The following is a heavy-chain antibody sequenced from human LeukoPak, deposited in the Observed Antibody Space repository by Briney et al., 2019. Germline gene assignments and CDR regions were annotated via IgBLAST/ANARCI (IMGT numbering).Heavy chain of an antibody. CDR3: ARGRRDYDWGSYPFDY. CDR2: ISSSSSYI. J-gene: IGHJ4*02. CDR1: GFTFSSYS. V-gene: IGHV3-21*01. Sequence: GGSLRLSCAASGFTFSSYSMNWVRQAPGKGLEWVSSISSSSSYIYYADSVKGRFTISRDNAKNSLYLQMNSLRAEDTAVYYCARGRRDYDWGSYPFDYWGQGTLVTVSS. D-gene: IGHD3-16*02.